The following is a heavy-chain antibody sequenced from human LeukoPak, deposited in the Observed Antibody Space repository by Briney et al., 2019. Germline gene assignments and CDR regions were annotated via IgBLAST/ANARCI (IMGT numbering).Heavy chain of an antibody. J-gene: IGHJ4*02. CDR2: ICPDGTVT. CDR3: VRDFRSDDY. CDR1: GFTFSTYC. Sequence: GGSLRLSCAASGFTFSTYCMHWVRQAPGKGPMWVSRICPDGTVTNYADSVKARFIISRDNARNPVYLQMNSLRVEDTAVYYCVRDFRSDDYWGQGTLVTVSS. V-gene: IGHV3-74*01.